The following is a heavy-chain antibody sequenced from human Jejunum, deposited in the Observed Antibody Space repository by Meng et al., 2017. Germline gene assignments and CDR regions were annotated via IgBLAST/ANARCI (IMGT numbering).Heavy chain of an antibody. Sequence: GESLKTSCTTSGFTFGDYAMSWFRQAPGKGPEWVGFIRSKPYGGTIECAASVKGRFTMSRDDSKSIAYLEMNSLKTEDTAVYFCNRGAYRYCFGGGCFDYWGQGTLVTVSS. D-gene: IGHD2-15*01. J-gene: IGHJ4*02. V-gene: IGHV3-49*03. CDR3: NRGAYRYCFGGGCFDY. CDR1: GFTFGDYA. CDR2: IRSKPYGGTI.